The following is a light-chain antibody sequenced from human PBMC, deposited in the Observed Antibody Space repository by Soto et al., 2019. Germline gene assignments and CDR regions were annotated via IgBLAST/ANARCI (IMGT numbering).Light chain of an antibody. CDR1: SSDVGAYNY. J-gene: IGLJ1*01. CDR3: KSYTTTSTYV. V-gene: IGLV2-14*01. CDR2: DVS. Sequence: QLVLTQPASVSGSPGQSIAISCTGTSSDVGAYNYVSWYQQPPGKAPKLMIYDVSNRPSGVSDRFSGSKSGNTASLTISGLQTEDEADYYCKSYTTTSTYVFGTGTKVTVL.